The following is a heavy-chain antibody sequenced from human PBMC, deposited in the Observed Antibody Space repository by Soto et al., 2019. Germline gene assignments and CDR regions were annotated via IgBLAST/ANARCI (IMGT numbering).Heavy chain of an antibody. Sequence: GSLRLSCAASGFTFSPFWMTWVRQPPGKGLEWVANIKQDGSDKYYMDSVKGRFTISRDNAKNLLYLQMDYLRAEDTAVYYCVGGSYADYWGQGTLVTVSS. CDR2: IKQDGSDK. CDR3: VGGSYADY. V-gene: IGHV3-7*01. D-gene: IGHD1-26*01. J-gene: IGHJ4*01. CDR1: GFTFSPFW.